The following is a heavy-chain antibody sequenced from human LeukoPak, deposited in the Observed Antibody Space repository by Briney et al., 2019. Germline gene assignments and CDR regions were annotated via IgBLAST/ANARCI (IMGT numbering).Heavy chain of an antibody. CDR2: IKQDGSEK. CDR3: ARGGVVPAAHHDAFDI. D-gene: IGHD2-2*01. J-gene: IGHJ3*02. V-gene: IGHV3-7*01. CDR1: GFTFSSYW. Sequence: GGSLRLSCAASGFTFSSYWMSWVRQAPGKGLEWVANIKQDGSEKYYVDSVKGRFTISRDNAKYSLYLQMNSLRAEDTAVYYCARGGVVPAAHHDAFDIWGQGTMVTVSS.